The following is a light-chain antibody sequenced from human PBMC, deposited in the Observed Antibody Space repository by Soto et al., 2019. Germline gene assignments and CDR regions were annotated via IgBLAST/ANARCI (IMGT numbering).Light chain of an antibody. V-gene: IGKV1-27*01. CDR1: QSITNW. J-gene: IGKJ4*01. Sequence: DIQMTQSPSTLSASVGDRVTITCLASQSITNWLAWYQQKPGKAPKLMIYAASTLQSGVPSRFSGSGSGTDFTLTISSLQPEDVATYYCQKYNSAPLTFGGGTKVDIK. CDR2: AAS. CDR3: QKYNSAPLT.